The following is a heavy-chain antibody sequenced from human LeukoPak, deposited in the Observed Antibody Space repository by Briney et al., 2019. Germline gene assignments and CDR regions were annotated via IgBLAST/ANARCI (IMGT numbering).Heavy chain of an antibody. J-gene: IGHJ6*03. V-gene: IGHV1-8*03. Sequence: ASVKVSCKASGYTFTSYDINWVRQATGQGLEWMGWMNANSGNTGYAQKFQGRVTITRNTSIGTAYMELSSLRSEDTAVYYCARGLRLPTRARYYYYYMDVWGKGTTVTVPS. CDR2: MNANSGNT. CDR1: GYTFTSYD. CDR3: ARGLRLPTRARYYYYYMDV.